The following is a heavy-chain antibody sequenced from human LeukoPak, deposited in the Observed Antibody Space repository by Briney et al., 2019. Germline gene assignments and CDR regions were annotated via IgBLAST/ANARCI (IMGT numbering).Heavy chain of an antibody. D-gene: IGHD3-9*01. Sequence: SETLSLTCAVSGYSISSGYYWGWIRQPPGKGLEWIGRIYHSGSTYYNPSLKSRVTISVDTSKNQFSLKLSSVTAADTAVYYCARLGYDILTGYYTPLYFDYWGQGTLVTVSS. CDR1: GYSISSGYY. J-gene: IGHJ4*02. V-gene: IGHV4-38-2*01. CDR2: IYHSGST. CDR3: ARLGYDILTGYYTPLYFDY.